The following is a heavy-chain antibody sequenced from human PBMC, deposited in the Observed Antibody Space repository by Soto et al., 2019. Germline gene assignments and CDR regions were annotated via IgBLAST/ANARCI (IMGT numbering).Heavy chain of an antibody. Sequence: GGSLRLSCAASGFTFSNDGMHWVRQAPGKGLEWVAVIWHDGSKKYYAESVKGRFTISRDNSKNTLYLQMNSPRAEDTAVYYCARYVSSGSMDVWGQGTTVTVSS. V-gene: IGHV3-33*01. J-gene: IGHJ6*02. D-gene: IGHD3-22*01. CDR3: ARYVSSGSMDV. CDR2: IWHDGSKK. CDR1: GFTFSNDG.